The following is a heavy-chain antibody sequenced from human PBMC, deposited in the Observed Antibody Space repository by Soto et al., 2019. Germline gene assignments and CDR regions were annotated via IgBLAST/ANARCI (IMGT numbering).Heavy chain of an antibody. CDR1: GYTFTSYG. CDR3: ARDRGVYYDFWSGYPDY. D-gene: IGHD3-3*01. CDR2: ISAYNGNT. Sequence: ASVNVSCKASGYTFTSYGISWVRQAPGQGLEWMGWISAYNGNTNYAQKLQGRVTMTTDTSTSTAYMELRSLRSDDTAVYYCARDRGVYYDFWSGYPDYWGQGTLVTVSS. J-gene: IGHJ4*02. V-gene: IGHV1-18*01.